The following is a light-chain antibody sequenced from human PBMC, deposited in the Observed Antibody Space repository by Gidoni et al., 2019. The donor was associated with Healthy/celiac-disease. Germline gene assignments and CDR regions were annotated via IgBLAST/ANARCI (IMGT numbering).Light chain of an antibody. J-gene: IGKJ3*01. V-gene: IGKV3-11*01. CDR3: QQSSNWPPFT. CDR1: PSFSSY. CDR2: DAS. Sequence: IVLPQSPPTLSLSPGERATLPSRASPSFSSYLACDQHKPGKAPRLLIYDASTMATVIPARVSGSVSGTDFTLTISRLEPEEFAVYYCQQSSNWPPFTFGPGTKVDIK.